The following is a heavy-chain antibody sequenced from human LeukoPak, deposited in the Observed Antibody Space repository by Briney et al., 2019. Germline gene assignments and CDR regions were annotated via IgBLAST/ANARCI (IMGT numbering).Heavy chain of an antibody. J-gene: IGHJ4*02. CDR2: ISGSGGST. D-gene: IGHD3-22*01. CDR1: GCTFSSYA. CDR3: AKAPTMIVVVIPDY. V-gene: IGHV3-23*01. Sequence: GGSLRLSCAASGCTFSSYAMSWVRQAPGKGLEWVSAISGSGGSTYYADSVKGRFTISRDNSKNTLYLQMNSLRAEDTAVYYCAKAPTMIVVVIPDYWGQGTLVTVSS.